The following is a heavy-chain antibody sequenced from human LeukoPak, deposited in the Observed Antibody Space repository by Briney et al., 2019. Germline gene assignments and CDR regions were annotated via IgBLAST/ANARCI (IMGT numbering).Heavy chain of an antibody. D-gene: IGHD2-15*01. CDR2: ISYDGSNK. CDR1: GFTFSSYG. Sequence: GGSLRLSCAASGFTFSSYGMHWVRQAPGKGLEWVAVISYDGSNKYYADSVKGRFTISRDNSKNTLYLQTNSLRAEDTAVYYCAKDRGYCSGGSCQYYYYGMDVWGQGTTVTVSS. V-gene: IGHV3-30*18. CDR3: AKDRGYCSGGSCQYYYYGMDV. J-gene: IGHJ6*02.